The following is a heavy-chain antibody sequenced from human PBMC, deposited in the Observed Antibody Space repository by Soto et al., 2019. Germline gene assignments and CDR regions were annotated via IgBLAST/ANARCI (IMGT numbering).Heavy chain of an antibody. D-gene: IGHD2-15*01. Sequence: ASVKVSCKASGYTFTGYYMHWVRQAPGQGLEWMGFINPNSGGTKYPQKFQGSVTMTRDTSITTVYMSLTGLKSDDTAVYYCARDLAKGGGSAGFHXWGQVTLVTVSX. CDR2: INPNSGGT. CDR1: GYTFTGYY. CDR3: ARDLAKGGGSAGFHX. V-gene: IGHV1-2*02. J-gene: IGHJ4*02.